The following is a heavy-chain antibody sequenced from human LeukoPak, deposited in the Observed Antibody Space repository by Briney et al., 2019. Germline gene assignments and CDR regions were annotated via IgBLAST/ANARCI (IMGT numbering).Heavy chain of an antibody. CDR3: ARGSAAGRGNDFDY. J-gene: IGHJ4*02. CDR2: INHSGST. D-gene: IGHD6-13*01. CDR1: GGSFSGYY. V-gene: IGHV4-34*01. Sequence: SETLSLTCAVYGGSFSGYYWSWIRQPPGKGLEWIGEINHSGSTNYNPSLKSRVTISVDTSKNQFSLKLSSVTAADTAVYYCARGSAAGRGNDFDYWGQGTLVTASS.